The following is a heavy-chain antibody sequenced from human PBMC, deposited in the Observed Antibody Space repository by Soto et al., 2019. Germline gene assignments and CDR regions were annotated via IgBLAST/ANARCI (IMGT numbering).Heavy chain of an antibody. CDR2: ISWNSNII. Sequence: EVQLVESGGGLVQPGRSLRLSCAASGFTFDDYAMHWVRRVPGKGLEWVSSISWNSNIIGYADSVKGRFTISRDNAKNSLYLQMSSLRPEDAALYYCAKGGPDGFCSGGRCYFDCWGQGTLVTVSS. J-gene: IGHJ4*02. V-gene: IGHV3-9*01. D-gene: IGHD2-15*01. CDR1: GFTFDDYA. CDR3: AKGGPDGFCSGGRCYFDC.